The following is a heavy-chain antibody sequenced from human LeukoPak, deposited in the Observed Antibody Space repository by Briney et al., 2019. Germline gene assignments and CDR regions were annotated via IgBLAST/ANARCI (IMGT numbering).Heavy chain of an antibody. V-gene: IGHV4-39*01. Sequence: SETLSLTCTVSGGSISSSSYYWGWIRQPPGKGLEWIGSIYYSGSTYYNPSLKSRVTISVDTSKNQFSLKLSSVTAADTAVYYCASLDYGDYATDYWGQGTLVTVSS. CDR2: IYYSGST. J-gene: IGHJ4*02. CDR1: GGSISSSSYY. D-gene: IGHD4-17*01. CDR3: ASLDYGDYATDY.